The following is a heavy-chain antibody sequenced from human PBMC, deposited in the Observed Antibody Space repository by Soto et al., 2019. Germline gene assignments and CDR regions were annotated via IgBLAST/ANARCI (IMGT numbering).Heavy chain of an antibody. CDR3: ASTKYESSAYYYWYLGL. CDR1: EDTFRNYA. V-gene: IGHV1-69*06. D-gene: IGHD3-22*01. Sequence: SVKVSCKASEDTFRNYAISWVRQAPGQGLEWMGGIIPIFGTANYAQKFQGRVTITADTSANTVYLELSSLRSEDTAVYCCASTKYESSAYYYWYLGLWGRGTLVTVAS. J-gene: IGHJ2*01. CDR2: IIPIFGTA.